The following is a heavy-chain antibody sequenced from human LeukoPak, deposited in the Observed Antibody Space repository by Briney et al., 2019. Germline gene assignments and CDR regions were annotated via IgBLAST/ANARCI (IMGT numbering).Heavy chain of an antibody. CDR2: ISGDGGST. V-gene: IGHV3-43*02. CDR3: AKDVAKSTISSSWYPPDY. D-gene: IGHD6-13*01. Sequence: GGSLRLSCAASGFTFDDYAMHWVRQAPGKGLEWVSLISGDGGSTYYADSVKGRFTISRDNSKNSLYLQVNSLRTEDTALYYCAKDVAKSTISSSWYPPDYWGQGTLVTVSS. J-gene: IGHJ4*02. CDR1: GFTFDDYA.